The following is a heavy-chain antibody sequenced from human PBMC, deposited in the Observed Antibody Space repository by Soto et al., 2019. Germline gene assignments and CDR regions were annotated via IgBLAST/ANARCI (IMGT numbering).Heavy chain of an antibody. J-gene: IGHJ6*02. CDR1: GYTFINYG. V-gene: IGHV1-18*01. CDR3: ATHQNGHCGGDCLPYYYGMDV. CDR2: ISAYNGNT. D-gene: IGHD2-21*02. Sequence: ASVTVSCKASGYTFINYGISWVRQAPGQGLEWMGWISAYNGNTNYAQKLQDRVTMTTDTSTSTAYMELRSLRSDDTAVYYCATHQNGHCGGDCLPYYYGMDVWGQGTTVTVSS.